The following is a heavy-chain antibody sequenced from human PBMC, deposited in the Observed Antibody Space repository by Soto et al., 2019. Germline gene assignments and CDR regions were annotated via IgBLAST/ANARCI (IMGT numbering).Heavy chain of an antibody. CDR2: ISGSGGST. CDR1: GFTFSTYA. CDR3: VKDYDLVALPPADLFDY. V-gene: IGHV3-23*01. Sequence: GGSLRLSCAASGFTFSTYAMNWVRQAPGKGLEWVSGISGSGGSTYYANSVKGRFTISRDNSKNTLYLQMNSLRAEDTAVYYCVKDYDLVALPPADLFDYWGQGALVTVSS. D-gene: IGHD2-15*01. J-gene: IGHJ4*02.